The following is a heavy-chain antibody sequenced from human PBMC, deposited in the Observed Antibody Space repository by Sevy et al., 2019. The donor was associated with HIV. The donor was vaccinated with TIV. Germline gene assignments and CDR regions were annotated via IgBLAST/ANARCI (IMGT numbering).Heavy chain of an antibody. D-gene: IGHD5-18*01. CDR1: GFTFSSYW. CDR2: MKEDGSER. J-gene: IGHJ4*02. CDR3: VREGVGGYSYSLDC. V-gene: IGHV3-7*01. Sequence: GGSLRLSCAASGFTFSSYWMSWVRQAPGKGLEWVGTMKEDGSERNYVDSVKGRFTNSRDNAKNSLYLQMNSLGAEDTAVYYCVREGVGGYSYSLDCWGQGTLVTVSS.